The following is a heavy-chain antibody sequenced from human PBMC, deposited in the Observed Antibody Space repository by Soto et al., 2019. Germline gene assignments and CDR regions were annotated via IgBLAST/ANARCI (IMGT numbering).Heavy chain of an antibody. CDR2: LIGGHYGT. CDR3: AKGKSTRHIDWLDR. V-gene: IGHV3-23*01. CDR1: GFTLQNYA. J-gene: IGHJ5*02. Sequence: GGSLRLSCTASGFTLQNYAMAWGRQAPGKGLEWVSTLIGGHYGTAYSYSVKGRFTVSRDNSKNCLYLQMNSLGVAETAMYFCAKGKSTRHIDWLDRWSKGSLVTVAS.